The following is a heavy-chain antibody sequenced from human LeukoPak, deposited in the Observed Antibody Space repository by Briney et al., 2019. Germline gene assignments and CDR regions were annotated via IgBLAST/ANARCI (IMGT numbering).Heavy chain of an antibody. V-gene: IGHV3-23*01. CDR2: ISGGGGRT. CDR1: GFTFNNYA. D-gene: IGHD6-13*01. Sequence: GGSLRLSCAASGFTFNNYAMNWVRQAPGKGLEWASGISGGGGRTYYADSAKGRFTISRDNSKNTLYLQMNSLRAEDTAVYYCAKESSSNSRAGYGMDVWGQGTTVTVSS. J-gene: IGHJ6*02. CDR3: AKESSSNSRAGYGMDV.